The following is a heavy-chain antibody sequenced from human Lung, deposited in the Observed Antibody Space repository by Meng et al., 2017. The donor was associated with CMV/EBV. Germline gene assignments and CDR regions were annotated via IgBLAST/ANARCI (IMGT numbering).Heavy chain of an antibody. CDR3: ARPGIAAAGISKYYLDY. Sequence: QVQLQQWGAGLLKPSETLSLTCAVYGGSFSGYYWSWIRQPPGKGLEWIGEINHSGSTNYNPSLKSRVTISVDTSKNQFSLKLSSVTAADTAVYYCARPGIAAAGISKYYLDYWGQGTLVTVSS. J-gene: IGHJ4*02. V-gene: IGHV4-34*01. D-gene: IGHD6-13*01. CDR1: GGSFSGYY. CDR2: INHSGST.